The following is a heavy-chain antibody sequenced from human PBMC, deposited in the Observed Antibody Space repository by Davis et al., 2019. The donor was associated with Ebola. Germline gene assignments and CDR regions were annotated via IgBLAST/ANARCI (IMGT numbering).Heavy chain of an antibody. J-gene: IGHJ6*03. CDR2: INPNSGGT. Sequence: ASVQVSCKASGYTFTGYYMHWVRQAPGQGLEWMGWINPNSGGTNYAQKFQGRVTMTRDTSISTAYMELSRLRSDDAAVYYCAREGDSNYYYYYMDVWSKGTTVTVSS. D-gene: IGHD4-11*01. CDR3: AREGDSNYYYYYMDV. V-gene: IGHV1-2*02. CDR1: GYTFTGYY.